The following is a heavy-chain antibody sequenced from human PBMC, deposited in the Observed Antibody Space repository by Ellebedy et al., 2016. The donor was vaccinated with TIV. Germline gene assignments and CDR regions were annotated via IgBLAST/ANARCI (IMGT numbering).Heavy chain of an antibody. D-gene: IGHD2-8*01. J-gene: IGHJ6*02. CDR3: ARDVATIPIMVSGYGMDV. Sequence: GESLKISCAASGFTVSSYYMSWVRQAPGKGLEWVSIIYSGGSTYYGDSVKGRFTISRDNSKNTLFLQMNSLRAEDTAVYFCARDVATIPIMVSGYGMDVWGLGTTVTVSS. V-gene: IGHV3-66*01. CDR1: GFTVSSYY. CDR2: IYSGGST.